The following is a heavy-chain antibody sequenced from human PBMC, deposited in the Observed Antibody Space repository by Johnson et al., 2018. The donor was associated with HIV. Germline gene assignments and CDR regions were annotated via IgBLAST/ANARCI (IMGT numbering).Heavy chain of an antibody. CDR2: IYIGGNT. CDR3: AKDRTSAQSAFDI. D-gene: IGHD1-1*01. Sequence: VQLVESGGGLVQPGGSPRLSCAASGFIFSSSWIHWVRQAPGKGLEWVSVIYIGGNTYYADSVRGRFTISRDSSKNTVYLQMNSLRAEDTAVYYCAKDRTSAQSAFDIWGQGTMVTVSS. V-gene: IGHV3-66*01. CDR1: GFIFSSSW. J-gene: IGHJ3*02.